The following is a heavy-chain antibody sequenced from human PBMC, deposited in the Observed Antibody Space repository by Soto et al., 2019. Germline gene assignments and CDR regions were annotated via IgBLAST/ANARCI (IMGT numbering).Heavy chain of an antibody. CDR2: MNPNSGNT. J-gene: IGHJ5*02. Sequence: QVQLVQSGAEVKKPGASVKVSCKASGYTFTSYDINWVRHATGQGLEWMGWMNPNSGNTGYAQKFQGRVTMTRNTSIRTAYMGLSSLRSEDTAVYYCGRGLVGLNLFDPWCQGPMVTVAA. CDR1: GYTFTSYD. CDR3: GRGLVGLNLFDP. V-gene: IGHV1-8*01. D-gene: IGHD3-10*01.